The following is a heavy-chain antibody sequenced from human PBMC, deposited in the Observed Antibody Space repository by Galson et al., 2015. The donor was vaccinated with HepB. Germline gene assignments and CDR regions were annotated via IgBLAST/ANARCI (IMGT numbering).Heavy chain of an antibody. CDR3: AREEGVAVGTDTLDF. J-gene: IGHJ4*02. V-gene: IGHV1-18*01. Sequence: SVKVSCKASGYSFTNYGITWVRQAPGQGLEWMGWISPYNGNTNYAQNLQGRVTMTADTSTNTAFMELRGLKSDDTAVYYCAREEGVAVGTDTLDFWGQGTLLTVSS. CDR1: GYSFTNYG. CDR2: ISPYNGNT. D-gene: IGHD6-13*01.